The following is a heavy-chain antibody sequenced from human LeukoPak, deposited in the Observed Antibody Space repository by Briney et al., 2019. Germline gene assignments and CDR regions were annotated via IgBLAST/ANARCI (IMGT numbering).Heavy chain of an antibody. D-gene: IGHD3-22*01. V-gene: IGHV4-4*07. CDR3: ARDIIRDSTGSWFDP. J-gene: IGHJ5*02. CDR1: GGSITGYY. Sequence: SETLSLTCTVSGGSITGYYWSWIPQPAGKGLEWIGRMYFSGSTTYNPSLKSRVTMVLDTSKNQFSLKLSSVTAWVTAVYYCARDIIRDSTGSWFDPWGQGTLVTVSS. CDR2: MYFSGST.